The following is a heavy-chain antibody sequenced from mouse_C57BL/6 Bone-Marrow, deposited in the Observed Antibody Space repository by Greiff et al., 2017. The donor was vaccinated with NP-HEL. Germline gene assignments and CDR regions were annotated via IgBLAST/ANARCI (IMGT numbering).Heavy chain of an antibody. Sequence: QVQLKQPGAELVKPGASVKMSCKASGYTFPSYWITWVKQRPGQGLEWIGDIYPGSGSTNYNEKFKSKATLTVDTSSSTAYMQLSSMTSEDAAVYYGAREGRELRNWFAYWGQGTLVTVSA. CDR2: IYPGSGST. CDR3: AREGRELRNWFAY. D-gene: IGHD1-1*01. J-gene: IGHJ3*01. CDR1: GYTFPSYW. V-gene: IGHV1-55*01.